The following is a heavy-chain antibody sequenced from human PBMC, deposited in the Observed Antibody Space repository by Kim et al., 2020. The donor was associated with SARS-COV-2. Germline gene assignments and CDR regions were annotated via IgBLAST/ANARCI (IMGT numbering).Heavy chain of an antibody. D-gene: IGHD3-10*01. CDR2: IYYSGST. CDR3: ASSTVVRGVIDLTY. CDR1: GGSISSYY. Sequence: SETLSLTCTVSGGSISSYYWSWTRQPPGKGLEWIGYIYYSGSTNYNPSLKSRVTISVDTSKNQFSLKLSSVTAADTAVYYCASSTVVRGVIDLTYWGQGTLVSVSS. V-gene: IGHV4-59*08. J-gene: IGHJ4*02.